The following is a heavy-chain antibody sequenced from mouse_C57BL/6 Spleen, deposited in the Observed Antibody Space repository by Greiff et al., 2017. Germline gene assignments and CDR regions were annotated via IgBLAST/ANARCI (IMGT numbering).Heavy chain of an antibody. CDR1: GYTFTDYN. J-gene: IGHJ3*01. CDR2: INPNNGGT. V-gene: IGHV1-22*01. Sequence: VQLKESGPELVKPGASVKMSCKASGYTFTDYNMHWVKQSHGKSLEWIGYINPNNGGTSYNQKFKGKATLTVNKSSSTAYMELRSLTSEDSAVYYCARAFSGSWFAYWGQGTLVTVSA. D-gene: IGHD6-2*01. CDR3: ARAFSGSWFAY.